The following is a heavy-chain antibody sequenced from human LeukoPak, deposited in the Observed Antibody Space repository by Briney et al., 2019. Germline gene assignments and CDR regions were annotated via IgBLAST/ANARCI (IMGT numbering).Heavy chain of an antibody. CDR1: GGSFSGYY. J-gene: IGHJ4*02. CDR3: ARGRAFFD. CDR2: INQSGST. V-gene: IGHV4-34*01. D-gene: IGHD3-3*02. Sequence: SETLSLTCAVYGGSFSGYYWNWIRQPPGKGLEWIGEINQSGSTNYNPSLKSRVTISFDTSKNQCSLKLSSVTAADTAVYYCARGRAFFDWGQGTLVTVSS.